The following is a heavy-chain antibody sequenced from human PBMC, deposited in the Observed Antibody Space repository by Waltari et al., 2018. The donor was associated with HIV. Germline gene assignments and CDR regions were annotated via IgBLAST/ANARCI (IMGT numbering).Heavy chain of an antibody. CDR2: IYTSGST. CDR1: GGSISSGSYY. Sequence: QVQLQESGPGLVKPSQTLSLTCTVSGGSISSGSYYWSCIRQPAGKGLEWIGRIYTSGSTNYNPSLKSRVTISVDTSKNQLSLKLSSVTAADTAVYYCARVSGGYERFDYWGQGTLVTVSS. J-gene: IGHJ4*02. CDR3: ARVSGGYERFDY. V-gene: IGHV4-61*02. D-gene: IGHD5-12*01.